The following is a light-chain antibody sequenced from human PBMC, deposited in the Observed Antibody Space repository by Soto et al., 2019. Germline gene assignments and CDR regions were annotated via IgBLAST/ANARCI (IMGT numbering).Light chain of an antibody. J-gene: IGKJ2*01. CDR1: QSIGDW. CDR2: KAS. CDR3: QQYNSYSQT. V-gene: IGKV1-5*03. Sequence: DIQMTQSPSTLSASVGDRVTITCRASQSIGDWLAWYQQKPGKTPNLLIYKASNLQRGVPSRCSGTGSGTDFTLTISGLQPDDFATYYCQQYNSYSQTFGQGTKVDIK.